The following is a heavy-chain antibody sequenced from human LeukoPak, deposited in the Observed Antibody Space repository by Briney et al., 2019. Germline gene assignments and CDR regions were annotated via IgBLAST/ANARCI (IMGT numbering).Heavy chain of an antibody. CDR1: GFTFSSYA. Sequence: PGGSLRLSCAASGFTFSSYATSWVRQAPGKGLEWVSGISGSGGSTYYADSVKGRFTISRDNSKSTLYLQMNSLRVEDTAVYYCAKAPIIAARPTHFDYWGQGTLVTVSS. D-gene: IGHD6-6*01. CDR2: ISGSGGST. V-gene: IGHV3-23*01. J-gene: IGHJ4*02. CDR3: AKAPIIAARPTHFDY.